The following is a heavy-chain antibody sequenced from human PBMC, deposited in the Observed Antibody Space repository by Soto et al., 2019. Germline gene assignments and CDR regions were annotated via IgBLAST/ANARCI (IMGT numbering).Heavy chain of an antibody. V-gene: IGHV1-24*01. CDR1: GTSLSGLP. Sequence: ASVKVSCKVSGTSLSGLPMHWVRQAPGKGLEWMGSLDYEEGERSFAHRFQGRLTVTEDTSTDTACMELSSLMSEDTAVYYCAAGVTTFDYWGQGTLVTVSS. CDR2: LDYEEGER. CDR3: AAGVTTFDY. J-gene: IGHJ4*02. D-gene: IGHD4-17*01.